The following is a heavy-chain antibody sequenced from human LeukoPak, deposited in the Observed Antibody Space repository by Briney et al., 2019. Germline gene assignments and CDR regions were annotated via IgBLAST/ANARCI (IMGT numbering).Heavy chain of an antibody. V-gene: IGHV1-2*02. D-gene: IGHD3-9*01. CDR2: INPNSGGT. CDR1: GYTFTGYY. CDR3: AKWGYYDILTGYDY. Sequence: ASVKVSCKASGYTFTGYYMHWVRQAPGQGLEWMGWINPNSGGTNYAQKFQGRVTMTRDTSISTAYMELSRLRAEDTAVYYCAKWGYYDILTGYDYWGQGTLVTVSS. J-gene: IGHJ4*02.